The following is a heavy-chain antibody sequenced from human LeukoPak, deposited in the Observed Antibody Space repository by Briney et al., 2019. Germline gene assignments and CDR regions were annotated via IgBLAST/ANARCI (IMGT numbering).Heavy chain of an antibody. CDR3: ARDSARERGLWFDP. CDR2: IIPIFGTA. Sequence: SVKVSCEASGGTFSSYAISWVRQAPGQGLEWMGGIIPIFGTANYAQKFQGRVTITADKSTSTAYMELSSLRSEDTAVYYCARDSARERGLWFDPWGQGTLVTVSS. J-gene: IGHJ5*02. V-gene: IGHV1-69*06. D-gene: IGHD3-16*01. CDR1: GGTFSSYA.